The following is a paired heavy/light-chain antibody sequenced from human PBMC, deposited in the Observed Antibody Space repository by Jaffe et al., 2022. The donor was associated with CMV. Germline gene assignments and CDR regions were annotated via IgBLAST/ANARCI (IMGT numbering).Heavy chain of an antibody. CDR3: AREVGDYYYYMDV. J-gene: IGHJ6*03. CDR1: GFTFSDYY. Sequence: QVQLVESGGGLVKPGGSLRLSCAASGFTFSDYYMSWIRQAPGKGLEWVSYISSSSSYTNYADSVKGRFTISRDNAKNSLYLQMNSLRAEDTAVYYCAREVGDYYYYMDVWGKGTTVTVSS. V-gene: IGHV3-11*06. CDR2: ISSSSSYT.
Light chain of an antibody. V-gene: IGKV3-20*01. CDR1: QSVSSSY. J-gene: IGKJ4*01. CDR2: GAS. Sequence: EIVLTQSPGTLSLSPGERATLSCRASQSVSSSYLAWYQQKPGQAPRLLIYGASSRATGIPDRFSGSGSGTDFTLTISRLEPEDFAVYYCQQYGSSPRLTFGGGTKVEIK. CDR3: QQYGSSPRLT.